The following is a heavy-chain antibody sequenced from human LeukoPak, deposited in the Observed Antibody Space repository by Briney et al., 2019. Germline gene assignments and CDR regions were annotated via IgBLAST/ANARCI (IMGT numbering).Heavy chain of an antibody. CDR2: INHSGST. CDR1: GGSSSGYY. V-gene: IGHV4-34*01. CDR3: ARGGRETYSGYLKNYYGMDV. D-gene: IGHD5-12*01. Sequence: SETLSLTCAVYGGSSSGYYWSWIRQPPGKGLEWIGEINHSGSTNYNPSLKSRVTISVDTSKNQFSLKLSSVTAADTAVYYCARGGRETYSGYLKNYYGMDVWGQGTTVTVSS. J-gene: IGHJ6*02.